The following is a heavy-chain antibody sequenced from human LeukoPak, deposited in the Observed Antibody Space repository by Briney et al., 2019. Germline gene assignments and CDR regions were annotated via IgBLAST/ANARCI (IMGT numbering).Heavy chain of an antibody. J-gene: IGHJ4*02. CDR2: IYYSGST. CDR1: GGSISSYC. V-gene: IGHV4-59*08. CDR3: AMGPRQQLVR. Sequence: PSETLSLTCTVSGGSISSYCWSWIRQPPGKGLEWIGYIYYSGSTNYNPSLKSRVTISVDTSKNQFSLKLSSVTAADTAVYYCAMGPRQQLVRWGQGTLVTVSS. D-gene: IGHD6-13*01.